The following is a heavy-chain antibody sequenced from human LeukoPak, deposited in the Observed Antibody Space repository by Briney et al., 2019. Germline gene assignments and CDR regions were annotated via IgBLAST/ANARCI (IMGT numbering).Heavy chain of an antibody. D-gene: IGHD3-22*01. V-gene: IGHV4-4*07. Sequence: PSETLSLTCTVSGGSISSYYWNWIRQPAGKGLEWIGRIYSSGSTNYNPSLKSRVTMSVDTSKNQFSLKLSSVTAADTAVYYCASTSGSLLFLDIWGQGQWSPSLQ. CDR1: GGSISSYY. J-gene: IGHJ3*02. CDR2: IYSSGST. CDR3: ASTSGSLLFLDI.